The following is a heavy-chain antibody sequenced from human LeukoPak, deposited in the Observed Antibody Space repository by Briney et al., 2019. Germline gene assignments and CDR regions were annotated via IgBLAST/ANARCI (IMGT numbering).Heavy chain of an antibody. Sequence: GGSLRLSCAASGFTVSSNYMSWVRQAPGKGLEWVSVIYSGGSTYYADSVKGRFTISRDNSKNTLYLQMNSLRAEDTAVYYCARSLLSQYSSSSFDYWGQGTLVTVSS. V-gene: IGHV3-66*01. CDR2: IYSGGST. J-gene: IGHJ4*02. D-gene: IGHD6-13*01. CDR3: ARSLLSQYSSSSFDY. CDR1: GFTVSSNY.